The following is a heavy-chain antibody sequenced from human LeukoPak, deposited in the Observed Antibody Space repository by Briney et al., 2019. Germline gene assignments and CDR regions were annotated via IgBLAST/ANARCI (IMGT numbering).Heavy chain of an antibody. V-gene: IGHV3-74*01. CDR2: INSDGSTT. CDR1: GFTLSSYW. J-gene: IGHJ6*03. CDR3: ARGSSSWYYMDV. D-gene: IGHD6-13*01. Sequence: PGGSLRLSCAASGFTLSSYWMHWVRQAPGKGLVWVSRINSDGSTTSYADSVKGRFTISRDNAKNTLYLQMNSLRAEDTAVYYCARGSSSWYYMDVWGKGTTVTVSS.